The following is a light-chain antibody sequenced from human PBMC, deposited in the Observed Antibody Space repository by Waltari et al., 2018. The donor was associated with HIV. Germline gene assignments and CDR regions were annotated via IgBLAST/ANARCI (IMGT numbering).Light chain of an antibody. V-gene: IGLV1-47*01. CDR1: IFNIGPNY. CDR3: ATWDDSLSGVL. Sequence: SVLTQPPSASGTPGPRVTISCSGSIFNIGPNYVLWDQQGTGKAPKLLLYGNEQRPSGVPDRFSGSTSGTAASLAISGFRPEDEADYYCATWDDSLSGVLFGGGTKLTVL. CDR2: GNE. J-gene: IGLJ2*01.